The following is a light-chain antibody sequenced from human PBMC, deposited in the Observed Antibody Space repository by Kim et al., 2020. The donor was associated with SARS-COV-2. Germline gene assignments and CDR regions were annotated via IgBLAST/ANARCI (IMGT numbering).Light chain of an antibody. J-gene: IGKJ4*01. Sequence: LSSGERATLSCRASQSVRTYLAWYQQKPGQAPRLLIYDASNRATGIPARFSGSGSGTDFTLTISSLEPEDFAVYYCQQRSNWPLTFGGGTKVDIK. CDR3: QQRSNWPLT. CDR2: DAS. V-gene: IGKV3-11*01. CDR1: QSVRTY.